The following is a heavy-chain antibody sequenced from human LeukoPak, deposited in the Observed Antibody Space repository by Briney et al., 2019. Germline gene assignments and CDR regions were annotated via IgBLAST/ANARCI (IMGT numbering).Heavy chain of an antibody. CDR3: ATWAFYHNLDV. CDR2: IKADGSGT. D-gene: IGHD2/OR15-2a*01. J-gene: IGHJ6*02. CDR1: GFTIGPYA. Sequence: GGSLRLSCAASGFTIGPYAMYWVRHGPGRDLEWVSVIKADGSGTVYADSVRGRFTTSRDNSKNSLYLQMNSLTSEDTALYYCATWAFYHNLDVWGQGTTVIVSS. V-gene: IGHV3-43*02.